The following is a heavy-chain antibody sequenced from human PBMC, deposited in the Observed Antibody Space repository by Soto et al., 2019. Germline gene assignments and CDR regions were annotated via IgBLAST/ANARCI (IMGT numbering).Heavy chain of an antibody. CDR3: ARGSRISLGAVADMSDY. Sequence: ASVKVSCKASGYTFTSYAMHWVRQAQGQRLEWMGWINAGNGNTKYSQKFQGRVTITRDTSASTAYMELSSLRSEDTAVYYCARGSRISLGAVADMSDYWGQGTLVTVSS. CDR1: GYTFTSYA. D-gene: IGHD6-19*01. V-gene: IGHV1-3*01. J-gene: IGHJ4*02. CDR2: INAGNGNT.